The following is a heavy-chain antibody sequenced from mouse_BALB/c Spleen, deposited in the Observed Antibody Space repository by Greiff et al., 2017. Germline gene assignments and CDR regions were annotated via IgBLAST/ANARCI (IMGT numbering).Heavy chain of an antibody. Sequence: EVQVVESGGGLVQPGGSRKLSCAASGFTFSSFGMHWVRQAPEKGLEWVAYISSGSSTIYYADTVKGRFTISRDNPKNTLFLQMTSLRSEDTAMYYCARYEGAWFAYWGQGTLVTVSA. J-gene: IGHJ3*01. CDR2: ISSGSSTI. CDR1: GFTFSSFG. CDR3: ARYEGAWFAY. V-gene: IGHV5-17*02. D-gene: IGHD2-3*01.